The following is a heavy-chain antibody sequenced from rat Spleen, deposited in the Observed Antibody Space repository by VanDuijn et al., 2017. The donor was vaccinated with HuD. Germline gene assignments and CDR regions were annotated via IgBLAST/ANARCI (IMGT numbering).Heavy chain of an antibody. V-gene: IGHV5S10*01. CDR2: IFYDGSST. CDR1: GFTFSDYA. J-gene: IGHJ3*01. Sequence: EVQLVESGGGLVQPGRSLKLSCATSGFTFSDYAMAWVRQAPKRGLEWVATIFYDGSSTYYRDSVKGRFTISRENAKDILYLQMDSLRSEDTATYYCAAHGPRISRFAYWGQGSLVTVSS. D-gene: IGHD2-7*01. CDR3: AAHGPRISRFAY.